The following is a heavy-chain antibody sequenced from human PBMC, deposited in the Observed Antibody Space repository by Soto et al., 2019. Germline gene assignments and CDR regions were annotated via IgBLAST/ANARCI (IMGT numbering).Heavy chain of an antibody. J-gene: IGHJ6*02. CDR2: IYSGGST. CDR3: STSSRNEYHFAMDA. Sequence: EVHLVETGGGLIQPGGSLRLSCAASGLSVSSSDMSWVRQASGKGLEWVSVIYSGGSTHDADSVKGRFTISRDNSKNTVHLQMNSLRVDDTAVSFCSTSSRNEYHFAMDAWGQGTTVIVSS. V-gene: IGHV3-53*02. D-gene: IGHD6-6*01. CDR1: GLSVSSSD.